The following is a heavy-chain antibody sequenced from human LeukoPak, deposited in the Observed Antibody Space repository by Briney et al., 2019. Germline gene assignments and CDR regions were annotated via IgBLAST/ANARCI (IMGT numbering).Heavy chain of an antibody. Sequence: PGGSLRLSCAASGFTFSSYWMSWVRQAPGKGLECVANIKQDGSEKYYLDSVKGRFTISRDNAKNSLYLQMNSLRAEDTAVYYCAREGADSSGYYFDYWGQGTLVTVSS. D-gene: IGHD3-22*01. CDR2: IKQDGSEK. CDR1: GFTFSSYW. CDR3: AREGADSSGYYFDY. V-gene: IGHV3-7*01. J-gene: IGHJ4*02.